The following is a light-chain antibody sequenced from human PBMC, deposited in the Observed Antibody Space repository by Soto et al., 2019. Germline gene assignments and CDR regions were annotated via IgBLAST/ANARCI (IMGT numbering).Light chain of an antibody. V-gene: IGLV2-14*01. CDR2: DVS. CDR3: SSYSTSSTPYV. CDR1: SSDVGGYNY. Sequence: QSVLTQPASVSGSPGQSITISCTGSSSDVGGYNYVSWYQQHPGKAPKLIIYDVSNRPSGVSNRFSGSKSGYTASLTISGLQAEDEADYHCSSYSTSSTPYVFGTGTKLTVL. J-gene: IGLJ1*01.